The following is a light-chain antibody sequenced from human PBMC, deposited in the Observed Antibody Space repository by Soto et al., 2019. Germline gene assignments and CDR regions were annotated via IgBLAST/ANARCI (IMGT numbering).Light chain of an antibody. CDR3: CSYTSGSTVV. CDR1: SSDVGGYHY. V-gene: IGLV2-14*03. J-gene: IGLJ2*01. Sequence: QSALTQPASVSGSPGQSITISCTGTSSDVGGYHYVSWYQLHPGKAPKLMIFDVSNRPSGVSNRFSGSKSGNTASLTIYGLQAEDEADYYCCSYTSGSTVVFGGGTKLTVL. CDR2: DVS.